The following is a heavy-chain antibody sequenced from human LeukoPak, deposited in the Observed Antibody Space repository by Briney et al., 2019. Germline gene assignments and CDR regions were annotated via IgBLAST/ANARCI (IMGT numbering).Heavy chain of an antibody. CDR1: GGTFSSYA. J-gene: IGHJ4*02. D-gene: IGHD3-10*01. CDR2: IIPILGIA. CDR3: ARALVRGVMFGPFDY. Sequence: SVKVSCKASGGTFSSYAISWVRQAPGQGLEWMGRIIPILGIANYAQKFRGRVTITADKSTSTAYMELSSLRSEDTAVYYCARALVRGVMFGPFDYWGQGTLVTVSS. V-gene: IGHV1-69*04.